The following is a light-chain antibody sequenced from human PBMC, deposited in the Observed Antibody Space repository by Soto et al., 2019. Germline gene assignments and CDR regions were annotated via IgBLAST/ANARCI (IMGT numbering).Light chain of an antibody. CDR2: EVS. Sequence: QSVLTQPPSASGTPGQRVTISCSGSSSNIGSNFVSWYQQHPGKAPKLMIYEVSKRPSGVPDRFSGSKSGNTASLTVSGLQAEDEADYYCTSYTTIGTLDLFGTGTKVTVL. V-gene: IGLV2-14*01. J-gene: IGLJ1*01. CDR3: TSYTTIGTLDL. CDR1: SSNIGSNF.